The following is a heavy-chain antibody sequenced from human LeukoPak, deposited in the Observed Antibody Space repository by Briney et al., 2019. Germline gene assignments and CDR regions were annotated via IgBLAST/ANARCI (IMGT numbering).Heavy chain of an antibody. CDR3: ARQKYGDYRNAFEI. CDR2: IYFTGGT. V-gene: IGHV4-39*01. D-gene: IGHD4-17*01. CDR1: GGSIRSSGYY. Sequence: PSETLSLTCIVSGGSIRSSGYYWDWIRRPPGKGLEYIGSIYFTGGTYYNPSLKSRVTISVDTSKNHFSLNLTSVTAADTGVYYCARQKYGDYRNAFEIWGQGNMVTVSS. J-gene: IGHJ3*02.